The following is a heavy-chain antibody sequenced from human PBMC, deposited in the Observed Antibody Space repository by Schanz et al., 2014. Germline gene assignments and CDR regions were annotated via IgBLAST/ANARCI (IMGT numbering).Heavy chain of an antibody. V-gene: IGHV3-21*02. Sequence: EVQLLESGGRLVQPGGSPRLSCTVSGFTVNNYAMNWVRQAPGKGLEWVSSISSSGSSIYYADSVKGRFTISRDNAKNTLYLQMDSLRAEDTAVYYCARGIITMVRGGDVGAFDIWGRGTMVTVSS. CDR3: ARGIITMVRGGDVGAFDI. D-gene: IGHD3-10*01. CDR2: ISSSGSSI. J-gene: IGHJ3*02. CDR1: GFTVNNYA.